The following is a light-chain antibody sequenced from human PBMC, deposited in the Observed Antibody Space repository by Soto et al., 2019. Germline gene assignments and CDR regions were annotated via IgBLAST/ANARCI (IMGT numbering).Light chain of an antibody. Sequence: EIVMKQSPATLSLSPGEIATIACRASQSVSSNLACYQQKPGQAPRLLIYGASTIATGIPARFSGSGSVTEFTLTISSRQSEDVAVYYCQQETNWRLLTLGQGTKVEIK. J-gene: IGKJ1*01. CDR3: QQETNWRLLT. CDR1: QSVSSN. V-gene: IGKV3-15*01. CDR2: GAS.